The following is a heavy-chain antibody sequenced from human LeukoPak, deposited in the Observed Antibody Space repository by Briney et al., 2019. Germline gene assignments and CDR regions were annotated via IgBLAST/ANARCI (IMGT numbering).Heavy chain of an antibody. D-gene: IGHD1-26*01. CDR2: INPNSGGT. J-gene: IGHJ4*02. Sequence: ASVKVSCKASGYSFTGYYIHWVRQAPEQGLEWMGWINPNSGGTNYAQKFQGRVTMTEDTSTDTAYMELSSLRSEDTAVYYCATALSPKGGELAFDYWGQGTLVTVSS. CDR1: GYSFTGYY. V-gene: IGHV1-2*02. CDR3: ATALSPKGGELAFDY.